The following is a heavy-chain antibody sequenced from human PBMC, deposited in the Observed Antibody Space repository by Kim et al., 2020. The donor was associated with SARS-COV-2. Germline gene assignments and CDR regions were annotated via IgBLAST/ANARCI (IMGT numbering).Heavy chain of an antibody. V-gene: IGHV3-30*01. Sequence: VKGRFTPSRGNSKNTLYLQMNSLGAEDTAVYYCAREGITMVRGVIFDYWGQGTLVTVSS. CDR3: AREGITMVRGVIFDY. D-gene: IGHD3-10*01. J-gene: IGHJ4*02.